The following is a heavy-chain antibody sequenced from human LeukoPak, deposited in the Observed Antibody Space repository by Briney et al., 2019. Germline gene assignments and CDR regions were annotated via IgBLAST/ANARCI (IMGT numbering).Heavy chain of an antibody. J-gene: IGHJ1*01. V-gene: IGHV3-53*01. CDR3: AKTSLEWELLVQH. Sequence: GGSLRLSCAASGFTVGSNYMSWVRQAPGKGLEWVSVIYSGGSTYYADSVKGRFTISRDNSKNTLYLQMNSLRAEDTAVYYCAKTSLEWELLVQHWGQGTLVTVSS. CDR1: GFTVGSNY. D-gene: IGHD1-26*01. CDR2: IYSGGST.